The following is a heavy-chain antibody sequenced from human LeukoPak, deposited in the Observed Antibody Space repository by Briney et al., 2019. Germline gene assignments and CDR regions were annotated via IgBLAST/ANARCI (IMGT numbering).Heavy chain of an antibody. V-gene: IGHV4-39*01. CDR2: IYYSGST. D-gene: IGHD2-2*01. CDR3: ARHFLDCSSTSCYDYYYYYMDV. CDR1: GDSIGSSSYY. J-gene: IGHJ6*03. Sequence: PSETLSLTCTVSGDSIGSSSYYWGWIRQPPGKGLEWIGSIYYSGSTYYNPSLKSRVIISVDTSKNQFSLKLSSVTAADTAVYYCARHFLDCSSTSCYDYYYYYMDVWGKGTTVTVSS.